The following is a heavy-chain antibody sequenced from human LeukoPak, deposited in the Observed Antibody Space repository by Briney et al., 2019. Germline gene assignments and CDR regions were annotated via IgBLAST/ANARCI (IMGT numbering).Heavy chain of an antibody. CDR2: IYSGGST. CDR3: ARALSGNQGNDWFDP. CDR1: GFTVSNNY. Sequence: PGGSLRLSCAASGFTVSNNYMGWVRQAPGKGLEWVSVIYSGGSTYYADSVKGRFTISRDNSKNTLYLQMNSLRAEDTAVYYCARALSGNQGNDWFDPWGQGTLVTVSS. D-gene: IGHD5-12*01. V-gene: IGHV3-53*01. J-gene: IGHJ5*02.